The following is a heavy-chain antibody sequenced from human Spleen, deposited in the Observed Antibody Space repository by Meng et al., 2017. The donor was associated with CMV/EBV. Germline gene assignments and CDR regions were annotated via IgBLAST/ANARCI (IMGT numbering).Heavy chain of an antibody. J-gene: IGHJ3*02. CDR3: AKDRSINDAFDI. CDR2: ISWDGGST. Sequence: CAASGFTFMPYHMNWVRQAPGKGLEWVSLISWDGGSTYYADSVKGRFTISRDNSKNSLYLQMNSLRAEDTALYYCAKDRSINDAFDIWGQGTMVTVSS. D-gene: IGHD3-3*02. V-gene: IGHV3-43D*03. CDR1: GFTFMPYH.